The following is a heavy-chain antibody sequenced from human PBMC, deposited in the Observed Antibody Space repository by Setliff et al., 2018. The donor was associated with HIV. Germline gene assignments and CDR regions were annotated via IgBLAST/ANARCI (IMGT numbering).Heavy chain of an antibody. J-gene: IGHJ5*02. CDR2: ISAYSGNT. V-gene: IGHV1-18*01. D-gene: IGHD4-17*01. CDR3: AREVTTVTDNWFDP. CDR1: GYTFTSYG. Sequence: GASVKVSCKASGYTFTSYGISWVRQAPGQGLEWMGWISAYSGNTNYAQKLQGRVTMTTDTSTSTAYMELRSLRSADTAVYYCAREVTTVTDNWFDPWGQGTLVTAPQ.